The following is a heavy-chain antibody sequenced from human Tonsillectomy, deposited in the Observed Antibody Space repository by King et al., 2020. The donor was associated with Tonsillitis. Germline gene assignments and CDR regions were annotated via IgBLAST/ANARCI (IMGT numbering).Heavy chain of an antibody. V-gene: IGHV4-59*01. J-gene: IGHJ4*02. CDR2: VFYSGIT. CDR1: GGSISNYY. CDR3: TRSYDSRGSYTPGPIDS. Sequence: QLQLQESGPGLVKPSETLVLTCTVSGGSISNYYGSWIRQSPGKGLEWIGFVFYSGITHYNPTLKSRVTMSVDTSKNQFSLKLRSVTAADTAVYLCTRSYDSRGSYTPGPIDSWGQGRLVTVSS. D-gene: IGHD3-22*01.